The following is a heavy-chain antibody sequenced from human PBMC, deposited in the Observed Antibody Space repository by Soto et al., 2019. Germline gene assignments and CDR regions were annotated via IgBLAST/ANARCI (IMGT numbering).Heavy chain of an antibody. V-gene: IGHV3-33*01. D-gene: IGHD2-15*01. Sequence: QVQLVESGGGVVQPGRSLRLSCAASGFTFSSYGMHWVRQAPGKGLEWVAVIWYDGSNKYYADSVKGRFTISRDNSKNTRYRQMNRLRAEDTAVYYCARDGYCSGGSCYSVPVFDYWGQGTLVTVSS. CDR1: GFTFSSYG. CDR2: IWYDGSNK. CDR3: ARDGYCSGGSCYSVPVFDY. J-gene: IGHJ4*02.